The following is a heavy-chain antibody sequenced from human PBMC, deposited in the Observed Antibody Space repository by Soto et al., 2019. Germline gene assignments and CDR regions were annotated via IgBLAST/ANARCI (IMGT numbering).Heavy chain of an antibody. Sequence: PSETMALSCALCGGSVWGYEGGVSRQPQGKGLEWIGEINHSGSTNYNPSLKSRVTISVDTSKNQFSLKLSSVTAADTAVYYCARGRSGSYYLAHYYYYGMDVWGQGTTVTVSS. CDR1: GGSVWGYE. V-gene: IGHV4-34*01. CDR3: ARGRSGSYYLAHYYYYGMDV. J-gene: IGHJ6*02. D-gene: IGHD1-26*01. CDR2: INHSGST.